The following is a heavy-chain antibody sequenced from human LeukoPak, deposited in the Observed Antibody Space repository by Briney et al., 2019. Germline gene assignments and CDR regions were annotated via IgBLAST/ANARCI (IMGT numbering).Heavy chain of an antibody. CDR1: GGSISSGGYY. D-gene: IGHD3-22*01. J-gene: IGHJ4*02. V-gene: IGHV4-31*03. CDR3: ARCRGSSGYHFDF. CDR2: IYYSGST. Sequence: SETLSLTCTVSGGSISSGGYYWSWIRQHPGKGLEWIGYIYYSGSTYYNPSLKSRVTISVDTSKNQFSLKLSSVTAADTAVYYCARCRGSSGYHFDFWGQGTLVTVSS.